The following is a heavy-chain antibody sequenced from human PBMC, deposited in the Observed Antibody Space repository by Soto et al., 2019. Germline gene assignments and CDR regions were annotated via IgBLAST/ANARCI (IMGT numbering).Heavy chain of an antibody. Sequence: GGSLRLSCAASGFTFSNAWMSWVRQAPGKGLEWVGRIKSKTDGGTTDYAAPVKGRFTISRDDSKNTLYLQMNSLKTEDTAVYYCTTDRGPPTMTTVSKGDFDYWGQGTLVTVSS. J-gene: IGHJ4*02. D-gene: IGHD4-17*01. CDR1: GFTFSNAW. CDR2: IKSKTDGGTT. CDR3: TTDRGPPTMTTVSKGDFDY. V-gene: IGHV3-15*01.